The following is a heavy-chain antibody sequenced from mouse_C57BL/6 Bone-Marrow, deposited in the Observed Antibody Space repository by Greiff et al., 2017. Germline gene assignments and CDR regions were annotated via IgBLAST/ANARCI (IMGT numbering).Heavy chain of an antibody. J-gene: IGHJ2*01. Sequence: VQLQESGPELVKPGASVKISCKASGYAFSSSWMNWVKQRPGKGLEWIGRIYPGDGDTNYNGKFKGKATLTADKSSSTAYMQLSSLTSEDSAVYFCARGCGSSPYYFDYWGQGTTLTVSS. V-gene: IGHV1-82*01. CDR2: IYPGDGDT. CDR1: GYAFSSSW. CDR3: ARGCGSSPYYFDY. D-gene: IGHD1-1*01.